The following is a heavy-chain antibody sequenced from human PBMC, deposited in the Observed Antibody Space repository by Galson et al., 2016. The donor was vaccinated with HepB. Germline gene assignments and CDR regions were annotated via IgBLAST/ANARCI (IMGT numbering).Heavy chain of an antibody. CDR1: GFTFSTYT. J-gene: IGHJ4*02. V-gene: IGHV3-23*01. CDR3: AKDASTSWGFLHYFDS. CDR2: IRGSGSST. Sequence: SLRLSCAASGFTFSTYTMTWVRQAPGKGLEWISAIRGSGSSTFYADSVQGRFTISRDNSKNTLSLQMSSLRAEATAVYYCAKDASTSWGFLHYFDSWGQGTLVTVSS. D-gene: IGHD3-16*01.